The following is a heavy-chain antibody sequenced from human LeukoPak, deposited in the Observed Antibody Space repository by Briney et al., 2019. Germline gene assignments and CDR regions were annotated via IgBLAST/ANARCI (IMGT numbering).Heavy chain of an antibody. CDR2: IIPIFGTA. CDR3: AIDSSGYYYGMDV. CDR1: GGTFSSYA. Sequence: ASVKVSRKASGGTFSSYAISWVRQAPGQGLEWMGGIIPIFGTANYAQKFQGRVTITADESTSTAYMELSSLRSEDTAVYYCAIDSSGYYYGMDVWGQGTTVTVSS. V-gene: IGHV1-69*13. J-gene: IGHJ6*02. D-gene: IGHD3-22*01.